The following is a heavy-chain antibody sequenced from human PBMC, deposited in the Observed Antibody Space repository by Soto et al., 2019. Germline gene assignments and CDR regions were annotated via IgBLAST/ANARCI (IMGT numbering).Heavy chain of an antibody. CDR2: IYGGGGGI. CDR1: GLPHSSFA. V-gene: IGHV3-23*01. D-gene: IGHD2-21*01. Sequence: LRLSCTASGLPHSSFAMRWVRQATGKGLECVSGIYGGGGGIQYADSVKGRFTISRDNSKNTGYLQMTDLRADDPALYYGATDAVYNDGLWLMDHWGKGTQVTVSS. J-gene: IGHJ4*02. CDR3: ATDAVYNDGLWLMDH.